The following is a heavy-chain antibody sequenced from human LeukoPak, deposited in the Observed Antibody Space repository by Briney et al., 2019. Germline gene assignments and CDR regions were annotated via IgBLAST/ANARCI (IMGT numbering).Heavy chain of an antibody. V-gene: IGHV1-2*02. CDR2: INPSSGGT. Sequence: ASVKVSCKASGYTFTDYYMHWVRQAPGQGLEWMGWINPSSGGTNYAQKFQGRVTVTRDTSISTAYMDLSRLRSDDTAVYYCARDGAVTNGRYFDYWGQGTLVTVSS. D-gene: IGHD4-17*01. CDR1: GYTFTDYY. CDR3: ARDGAVTNGRYFDY. J-gene: IGHJ4*02.